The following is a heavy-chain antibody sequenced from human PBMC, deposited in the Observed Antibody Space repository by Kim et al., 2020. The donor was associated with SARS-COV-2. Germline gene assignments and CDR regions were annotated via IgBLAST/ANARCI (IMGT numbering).Heavy chain of an antibody. V-gene: IGHV5-10-1*01. CDR1: GYSFTSYW. D-gene: IGHD1-20*01. Sequence: GESLKISCKGSGYSFTSYWISWVRQMPGKGLEWMGRIDPCYSYTNYSPSFQRHVTISSEKSISTAYLPWSSPKASETAMDYFAGAAGIFDYYYVMDVWG. J-gene: IGHJ6*01. CDR3: AGAAGIFDYYYVMDV. CDR2: IDPCYSYT.